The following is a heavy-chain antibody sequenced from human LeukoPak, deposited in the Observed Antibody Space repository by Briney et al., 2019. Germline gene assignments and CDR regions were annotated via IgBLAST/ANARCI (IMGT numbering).Heavy chain of an antibody. CDR1: GGSITTYY. J-gene: IGHJ4*02. CDR2: IYYSGST. CDR3: ARARAGSGGIDY. D-gene: IGHD3-10*01. V-gene: IGHV4-59*01. Sequence: SETLSLTCTVSGGSITTYYGTWIRQSPGKGLEWIGYIYYSGSTTYNPSLKSRATISVDTSKSQFSLRLNSVTAADTAIYYCARARAGSGGIDYWGQGTLVTVSS.